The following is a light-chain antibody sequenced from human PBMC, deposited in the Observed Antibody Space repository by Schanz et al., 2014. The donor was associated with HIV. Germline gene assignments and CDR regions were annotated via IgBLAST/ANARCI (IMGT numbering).Light chain of an antibody. V-gene: IGKV1-33*01. J-gene: IGKJ2*01. CDR3: QHFANLPYT. CDR2: GAS. CDR1: QDISNY. Sequence: DIQMTQSPSSLSASVGDRVTITCQASQDISNYLNWYQQKPGKAPKLLISGASNLETGVPSRFSGSGSGADFTFTISSLQPEDSAMYYCQHFANLPYTFGQGAKVEIK.